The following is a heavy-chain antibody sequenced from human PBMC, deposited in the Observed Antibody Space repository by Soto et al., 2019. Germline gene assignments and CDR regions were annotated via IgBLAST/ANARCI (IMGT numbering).Heavy chain of an antibody. J-gene: IGHJ4*01. CDR1: GFTFSSYS. Sequence: GGSLRLSCAASGFTFSSYSMAWVRQAPGKGLEWVSPISSSSSHMYYADSVKRRFTISSDNDKKLLYLQMNSLRAEHTAVYHCARDGSGGFHDYGDFHLDYLGPGALVTVSS. V-gene: IGHV3-21*01. D-gene: IGHD4-17*01. CDR3: ARDGSGGFHDYGDFHLDY. CDR2: ISSSSSHM.